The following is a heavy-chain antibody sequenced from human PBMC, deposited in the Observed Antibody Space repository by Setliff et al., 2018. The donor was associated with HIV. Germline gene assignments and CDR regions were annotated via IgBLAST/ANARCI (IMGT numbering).Heavy chain of an antibody. CDR3: ARPRGNDYAGSGFDN. V-gene: IGHV5-51*01. J-gene: IGHJ4*02. CDR2: IYPGDSDT. D-gene: IGHD2-2*01. Sequence: HGESLKISCEGSGYSFTNDWIAWVRQMPGKGLEWMGFIYPGDSDTRYSPSFQGQVTISADKSISTAYLQWSSLKASDTAMYYCARPRGNDYAGSGFDNWGQGTLVTVSS. CDR1: GYSFTNDW.